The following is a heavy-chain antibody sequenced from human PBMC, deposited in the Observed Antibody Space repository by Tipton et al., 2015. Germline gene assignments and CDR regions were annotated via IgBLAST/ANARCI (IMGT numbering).Heavy chain of an antibody. CDR1: GGSISTRTYY. CDR3: ARGSFDI. V-gene: IGHV4-39*01. CDR2: IYYSGST. Sequence: TLSLTCSVSGGSISTRTYYWGWIRQPPGKGLEFIVTIYYSGSTYYNPSLKSRFPISVDTSKNHFALSLSSVTAADTAVYYCARGSFDIWGQGTLVTVSS. J-gene: IGHJ3*02.